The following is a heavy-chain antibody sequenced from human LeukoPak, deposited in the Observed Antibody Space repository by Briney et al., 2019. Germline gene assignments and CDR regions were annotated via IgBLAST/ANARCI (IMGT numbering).Heavy chain of an antibody. CDR2: INPSGGST. D-gene: IGHD6-6*01. J-gene: IGHJ4*02. Sequence: PVASVKVSCKASGYTFTSYYMHWVRHAPGQGLEWMGLINPSGGSTNYAQKLQGRVTVTRDTSTSTVYMELSSLRSEDTAVYYCARDKGVSSSYFGYWGQGTLVTVSS. CDR1: GYTFTSYY. CDR3: ARDKGVSSSYFGY. V-gene: IGHV1-46*01.